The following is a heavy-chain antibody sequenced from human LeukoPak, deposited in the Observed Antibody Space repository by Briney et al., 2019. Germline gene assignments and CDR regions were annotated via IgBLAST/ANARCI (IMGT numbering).Heavy chain of an antibody. CDR3: ARRSGIAVAGAFDY. CDR2: ISGSGDST. V-gene: IGHV3-23*01. CDR1: GFTYSNYA. D-gene: IGHD6-19*01. Sequence: GGSLRLSCAASGFTYSNYAMRWVRQAPGKGLEWVSGISGSGDSTYYADSVKGRFTISRDNSENTLYLQMNSLRAEDTAVYYCARRSGIAVAGAFDYWGQGTLVTVSS. J-gene: IGHJ4*02.